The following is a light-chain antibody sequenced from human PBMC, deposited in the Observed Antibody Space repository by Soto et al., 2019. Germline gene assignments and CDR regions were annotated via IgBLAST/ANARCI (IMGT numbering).Light chain of an antibody. CDR3: QQYDSLPPT. Sequence: DIQMTQSPSSLSAFVGDRITITCQASQDIKNYLNWYQHKPGKAPKLLIYDAFKSDTGVPSRFSGSVSGTDFTFTINSLQPEDIATYFCQQYDSLPPTFGGGTRV. CDR2: DAF. J-gene: IGKJ4*01. CDR1: QDIKNY. V-gene: IGKV1-33*01.